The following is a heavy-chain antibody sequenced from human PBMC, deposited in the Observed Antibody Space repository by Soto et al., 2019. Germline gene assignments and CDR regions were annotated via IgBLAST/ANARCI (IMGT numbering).Heavy chain of an antibody. Sequence: SQTLSLTCVFSGDSVSSNSAAWNWIRQSPSRGLEWLGRTYYRPKWYNDYAVSVKSRITINPDTSKNQFSLQLNSVTPEDTAVYYCARTKIVVPAAIPTGMDVWGQGTTVTVSS. J-gene: IGHJ6*02. CDR1: GDSVSSNSAA. V-gene: IGHV6-1*01. CDR3: ARTKIVVPAAIPTGMDV. D-gene: IGHD2-2*01. CDR2: TYYRPKWYN.